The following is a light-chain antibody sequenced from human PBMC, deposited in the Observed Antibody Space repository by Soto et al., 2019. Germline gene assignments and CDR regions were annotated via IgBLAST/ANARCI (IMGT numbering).Light chain of an antibody. J-gene: IGLJ1*01. CDR1: SSDVGGYNY. CDR2: EVS. Sequence: QSALTQPASVSGSPGQSIAISCTGTSSDVGGYNYVSWYQHLPGKAPRLVIYEVSNRPSGVSNRFSASKSGNTASLTISGLQPEDEADYYCSSYTRSTTFAFGTGTKLTVL. V-gene: IGLV2-14*01. CDR3: SSYTRSTTFA.